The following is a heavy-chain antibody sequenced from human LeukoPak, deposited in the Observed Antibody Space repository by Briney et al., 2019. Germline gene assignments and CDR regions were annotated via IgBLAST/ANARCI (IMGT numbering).Heavy chain of an antibody. CDR1: GFTVSSNY. V-gene: IGHV3-33*08. Sequence: GGCLRLSCAASGFTVSSNYMSWVRQAPGKGLEWVAVIWYDGSNKYYADSVKGRFTISRDNSKNTLYLQMNSLRAEDTAVYYCARTVSYYYGMDVWGQGTTVTVSS. CDR3: ARTVSYYYGMDV. J-gene: IGHJ6*02. CDR2: IWYDGSNK.